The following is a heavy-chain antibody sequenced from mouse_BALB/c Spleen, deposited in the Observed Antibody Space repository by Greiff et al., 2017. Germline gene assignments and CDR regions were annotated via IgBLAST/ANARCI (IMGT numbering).Heavy chain of an antibody. CDR1: GFTFSSFG. V-gene: IGHV5-17*02. J-gene: IGHJ2*01. CDR3: ARGGYGYDYDY. Sequence: DVMLVESGGGLVQPGGSRKLSCAASGFTFSSFGMHWVRQAPEKGLEWVAYISSGSSTIYYADTVKGRFTISRDNPKNTLFLQMTSLRSEDTAMYYCARGGYGYDYDYWGQGTTLTVSS. D-gene: IGHD2-2*01. CDR2: ISSGSSTI.